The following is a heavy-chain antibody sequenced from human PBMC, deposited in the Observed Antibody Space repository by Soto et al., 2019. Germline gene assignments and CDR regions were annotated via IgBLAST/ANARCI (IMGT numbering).Heavy chain of an antibody. Sequence: PETLSLTCTFSSGSIGTYFWSWIRQPPGKGLDWIGYIYYSGTTNYNPSLKSRVTIFLDTSKNQFSLRLSSVTAADTAVYYCARGRGGTYDAFDIWGQGTMVTVSS. CDR3: ARGRGGTYDAFDI. D-gene: IGHD1-26*01. V-gene: IGHV4-59*01. CDR2: IYYSGTT. J-gene: IGHJ3*02. CDR1: SGSIGTYF.